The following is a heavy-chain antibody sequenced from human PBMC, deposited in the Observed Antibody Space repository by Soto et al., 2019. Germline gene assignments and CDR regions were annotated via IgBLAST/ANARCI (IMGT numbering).Heavy chain of an antibody. CDR1: GFTFSSYA. V-gene: IGHV3-23*01. CDR3: ARWGPGTYFDY. CDR2: VSGSGGST. D-gene: IGHD6-13*01. Sequence: EVQLLESGGGLVQPGGSLRLSCAASGFTFSSYAVRWVRKAPGKGLEWVSAVSGSGGSTYYADSVKGRFTISRDNSKNTLYLQMNSLRAEDTAVYYCARWGPGTYFDYWGQGTLVTVSS. J-gene: IGHJ4*02.